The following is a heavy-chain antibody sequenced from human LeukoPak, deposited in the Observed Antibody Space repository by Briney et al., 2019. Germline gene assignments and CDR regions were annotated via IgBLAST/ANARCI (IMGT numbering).Heavy chain of an antibody. CDR1: GFTVISNS. Sequence: PGGSLRLSCAASGFTVISNSMTWVRQAPGKGLEWVSLIYSGGSTYYADSVRGRFTISRHISKNTMFLQMDSLRPEDTAVYYCARSSPSFHEAFDICGQGTMVTVSS. D-gene: IGHD6-6*01. V-gene: IGHV3-53*04. CDR3: ARSSPSFHEAFDI. CDR2: IYSGGST. J-gene: IGHJ3*02.